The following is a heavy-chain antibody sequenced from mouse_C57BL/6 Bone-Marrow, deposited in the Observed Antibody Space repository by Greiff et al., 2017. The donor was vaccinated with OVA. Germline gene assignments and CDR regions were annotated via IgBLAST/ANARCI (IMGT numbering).Heavy chain of an antibody. D-gene: IGHD2-5*01. CDR1: GYTFTSYW. Sequence: QVQLQQPGAELVKPGASVKLSCKASGYTFTSYWMHWVKQRPGQGLEWIGMIHPNSGSTKYNEKFKSKATLTVDKSSSTAYMQLSSLTSEDSAVYYCAIYYSNSWFAYWGQGTLVTVSA. V-gene: IGHV1-64*01. CDR2: IHPNSGST. CDR3: AIYYSNSWFAY. J-gene: IGHJ3*01.